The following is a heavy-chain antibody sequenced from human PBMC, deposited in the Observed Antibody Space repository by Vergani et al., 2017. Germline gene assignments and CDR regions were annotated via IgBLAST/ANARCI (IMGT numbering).Heavy chain of an antibody. D-gene: IGHD3-10*01. V-gene: IGHV1-69*02. Sequence: QVQLVQSGAEVKKPGSSVKVSCKASGGTFSSYTISWVRQAPGQGLEWMGRIIPILGIANDAQKFQGRVKITADKSTSQAYMELRSRISMDTAVYYGARGSGGYGSGSYCYDGMDVWGQGTTVTVSS. CDR2: IIPILGIA. J-gene: IGHJ6*02. CDR1: GGTFSSYT. CDR3: ARGSGGYGSGSYCYDGMDV.